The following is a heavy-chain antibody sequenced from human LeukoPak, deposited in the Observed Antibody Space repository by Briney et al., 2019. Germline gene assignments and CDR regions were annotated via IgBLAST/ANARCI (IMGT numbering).Heavy chain of an antibody. D-gene: IGHD4-17*01. CDR2: IYSGGST. Sequence: GGSLRLSCAASGFTVSSNYMSWVRQAPGKGLEWVSVIYSGGSTYYADSVKGRFTISRDNSKNTLYLQMNSLRAEDTAVYYCAKEPYGDYGYYYYMDVWGKGTTVTISS. CDR3: AKEPYGDYGYYYYMDV. V-gene: IGHV3-66*01. J-gene: IGHJ6*03. CDR1: GFTVSSNY.